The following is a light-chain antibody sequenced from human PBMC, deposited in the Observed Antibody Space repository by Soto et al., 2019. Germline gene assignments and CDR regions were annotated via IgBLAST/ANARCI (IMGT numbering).Light chain of an antibody. V-gene: IGKV1-5*01. CDR2: DAS. Sequence: DIQMTQSPSTLYASVGDRVTIACRASETINSWLAWDQQKPGKAPDLLIYDASNLDSGVPSRFSGSGSGTQFTLTINGLQSADFATYYCQQYYLYPLTFGGGTKVEF. CDR3: QQYYLYPLT. J-gene: IGKJ4*01. CDR1: ETINSW.